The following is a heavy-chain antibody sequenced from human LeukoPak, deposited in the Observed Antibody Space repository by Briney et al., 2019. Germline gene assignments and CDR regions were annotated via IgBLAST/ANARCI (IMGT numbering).Heavy chain of an antibody. CDR2: IYYSGST. Sequence: PSQTLSLTCTVSGGSISSGDYYWSWIRQPPGKGLEWIGYIYYSGSTYYNPSLKSRVTISVDTSKNQFSLKLSSVTAADTAVYYCARGRVPGSGYYNNKHYFDYWGQGTLVTVSS. V-gene: IGHV4-30-4*01. J-gene: IGHJ4*02. D-gene: IGHD3-22*01. CDR1: GGSISSGDYY. CDR3: ARGRVPGSGYYNNKHYFDY.